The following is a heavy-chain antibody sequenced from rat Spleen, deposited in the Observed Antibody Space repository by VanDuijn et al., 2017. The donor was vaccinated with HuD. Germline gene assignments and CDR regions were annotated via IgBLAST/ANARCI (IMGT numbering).Heavy chain of an antibody. J-gene: IGHJ2*01. CDR2: ISPSGATT. Sequence: EVQLVESGGGLVQPGRSLKLSCAASGFTLSDYVMHWIRQAPTKGLEWVTSISPSGATTNYRDSVKGRFTISRDNAKSTLYLQMDSLRSEDTATYYCARIYGLSYYFDYWGQGVMVTVSS. V-gene: IGHV5-19*01. CDR1: GFTLSDYV. CDR3: ARIYGLSYYFDY. D-gene: IGHD1-6*01.